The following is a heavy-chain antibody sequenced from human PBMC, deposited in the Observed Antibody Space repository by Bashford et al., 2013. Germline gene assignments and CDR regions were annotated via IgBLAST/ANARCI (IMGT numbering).Heavy chain of an antibody. V-gene: IGHV1-18*04. Sequence: ASVKVSCKASGYTFTSYGISWVRQAPGQGLEWMGWISAYNGNTNYAQKLQGRVTMTTDTSTSTAYMELRSLRSDDTAVYYCARKPPDIYCSSTSCYLFGWFDPWGQGTLVTVSS. J-gene: IGHJ5*02. D-gene: IGHD2-2*01. CDR3: ARKPPDIYCSSTSCYLFGWFDP. CDR1: GYTFTSYG. CDR2: ISAYNGNT.